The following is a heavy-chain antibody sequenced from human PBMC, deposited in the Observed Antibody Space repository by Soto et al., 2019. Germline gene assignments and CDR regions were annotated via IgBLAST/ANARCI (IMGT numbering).Heavy chain of an antibody. Sequence: QVQLVQSGAEVKKPGSSVNVSCTASGGTFSSYAISWVRQAPGQGLEWMGGVIPIFGTANYAQKFQGRVTITADESTSTAYMELSSLRSEDTAVYYCAGESVPAADLHFDYWGQGTLVTVSS. CDR3: AGESVPAADLHFDY. D-gene: IGHD2-2*01. V-gene: IGHV1-69*01. CDR2: VIPIFGTA. J-gene: IGHJ4*02. CDR1: GGTFSSYA.